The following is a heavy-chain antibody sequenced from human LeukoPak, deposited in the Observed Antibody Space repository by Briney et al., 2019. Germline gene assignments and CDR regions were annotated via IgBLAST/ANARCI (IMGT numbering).Heavy chain of an antibody. CDR1: GFTFSSYI. CDR2: INWNGGST. V-gene: IGHV3-20*04. D-gene: IGHD5-12*01. J-gene: IGHJ6*03. Sequence: PGGSLRLSCAASGFTFSSYIINWVRQAPGKGLEWVSGINWNGGSTGYADSVKGRFTISRDNAKNSLYLQMNSLRAEDTAVYYCASIYSGYEYYMDVWGKGTTVTISS. CDR3: ASIYSGYEYYMDV.